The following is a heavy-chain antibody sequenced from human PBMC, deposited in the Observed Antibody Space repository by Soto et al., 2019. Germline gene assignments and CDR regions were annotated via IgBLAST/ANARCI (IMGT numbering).Heavy chain of an antibody. CDR1: GFTFSSYW. D-gene: IGHD6-13*01. V-gene: IGHV3-7*03. J-gene: IGHJ6*02. CDR2: IKQDGSEK. CDR3: ARGGIAAAPNHYYFYYGMDV. Sequence: EVQLVESGGGLVQPGGSLRLSCAASGFTFSSYWMSWVRQAPGKGLEWVANIKQDGSEKYYVDSVKGRFTISRDNAKNSLYLQMNRLRAEDTAVYYCARGGIAAAPNHYYFYYGMDVWGQGTTVTVSS.